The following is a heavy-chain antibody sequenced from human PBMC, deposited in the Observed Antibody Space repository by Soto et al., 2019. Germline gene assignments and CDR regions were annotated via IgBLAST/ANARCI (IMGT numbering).Heavy chain of an antibody. CDR2: IYSSGTT. CDR1: GDSISGSRHF. D-gene: IGHD3-10*01. CDR3: ARHSPVQGRADNGFAP. V-gene: IGHV4-39*01. Sequence: PSETLSLTCSVSGDSISGSRHFWGWVRQPPGKGLEWIGSIYSSGTTYHNPSLKSRVTISVDASDNQFSLKLSSVTDADTAVYYCARHSPVQGRADNGFAPWGQGTLVTVSS. J-gene: IGHJ5*02.